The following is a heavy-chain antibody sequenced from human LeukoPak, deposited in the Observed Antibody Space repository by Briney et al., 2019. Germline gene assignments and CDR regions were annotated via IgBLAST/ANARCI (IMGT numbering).Heavy chain of an antibody. J-gene: IGHJ4*02. D-gene: IGHD3-16*01. V-gene: IGHV3-53*01. CDR3: ARDLGGAIDY. Sequence: PGGSLSLSCAASGFTISSNYMSWVRQAPGKGLEWVSVIYSGGSTYYADSVKGRFTISRDNSKNTLYLQMNSLRAEDTAVYYCARDLGGAIDYWGQGTLVTVSS. CDR1: GFTISSNY. CDR2: IYSGGST.